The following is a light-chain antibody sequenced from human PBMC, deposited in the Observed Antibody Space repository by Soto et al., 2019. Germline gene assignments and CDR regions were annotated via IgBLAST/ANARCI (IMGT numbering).Light chain of an antibody. CDR1: SSNIGNNY. J-gene: IGLJ2*01. V-gene: IGLV1-47*01. Sequence: QSVLTQPPSASGTPGQRVTISCSGSSSNIGNNYVHWYQQLPGTAPKLLIYRYNQRPSGVPDRVSGSKSGTSASLAISGLRSEDEADYYCAAWDDSLSGVVFGGGTQLTVL. CDR2: RYN. CDR3: AAWDDSLSGVV.